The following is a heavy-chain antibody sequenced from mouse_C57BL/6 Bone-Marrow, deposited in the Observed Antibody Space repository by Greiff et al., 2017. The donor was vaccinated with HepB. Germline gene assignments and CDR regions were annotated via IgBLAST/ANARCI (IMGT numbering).Heavy chain of an antibody. CDR3: ARGGTAQATAWFAY. D-gene: IGHD3-2*02. Sequence: VQLKESGPELVKPGASVKIPCKASGYTFTDYNMDWVKQSHGKSLEWIGDINPNNGGTIYNQKFKGKATLTVDKSSSTAYMELRSLTSEDTAVYYCARGGTAQATAWFAYWGQGTLVTVSA. CDR2: INPNNGGT. J-gene: IGHJ3*01. CDR1: GYTFTDYN. V-gene: IGHV1-18*01.